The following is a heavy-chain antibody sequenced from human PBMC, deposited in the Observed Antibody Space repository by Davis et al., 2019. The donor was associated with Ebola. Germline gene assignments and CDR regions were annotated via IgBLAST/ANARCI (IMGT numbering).Heavy chain of an antibody. CDR2: ISSSSSTI. CDR3: ARAPLTGYGGNLGWFDP. D-gene: IGHD4-23*01. V-gene: IGHV3-48*01. J-gene: IGHJ5*02. CDR1: GFTFSSYS. Sequence: PGGSLRPSCAASGFTFSSYSMNWVRQAQGKGLEWVSYISSSSSTIYYADSVKGRFTISRDKSKNTLYLQMNSLRAEDTAVYYCARAPLTGYGGNLGWFDPWGQGTLVTVSS.